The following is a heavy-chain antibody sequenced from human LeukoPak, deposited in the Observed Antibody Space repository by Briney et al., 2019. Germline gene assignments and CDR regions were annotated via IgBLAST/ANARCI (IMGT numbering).Heavy chain of an antibody. Sequence: LWASVKVSCKASGYTFTGYYMHWVRQAPGQGLEWMGWINPNSGGTNYAQKFQGRVTMTRDTSTSTVYMELSSLRSEDTAVYYCARDPVDSSGYYCWLDYWGQGTLVTVSS. CDR2: INPNSGGT. V-gene: IGHV1-2*02. J-gene: IGHJ4*02. CDR3: ARDPVDSSGYYCWLDY. D-gene: IGHD3-22*01. CDR1: GYTFTGYY.